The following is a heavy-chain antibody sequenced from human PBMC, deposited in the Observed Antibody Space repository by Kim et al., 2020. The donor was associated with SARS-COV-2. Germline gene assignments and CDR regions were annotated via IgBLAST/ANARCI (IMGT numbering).Heavy chain of an antibody. V-gene: IGHV4-61*08. Sequence: SETLSLTCTVSGASVSTAGYYWSWIRQSPGRGLEWIGNIFYRGTTNYNPSLKSRVTFSVDTSKNQFSLKLTSVTAADTALYFCVREHYSVRGWFDPWGQGTLVTVSS. D-gene: IGHD6-13*01. J-gene: IGHJ5*02. CDR1: GASVSTAGYY. CDR2: IFYRGTT. CDR3: VREHYSVRGWFDP.